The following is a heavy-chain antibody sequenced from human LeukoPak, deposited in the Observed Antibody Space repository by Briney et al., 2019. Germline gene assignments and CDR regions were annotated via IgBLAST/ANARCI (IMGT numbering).Heavy chain of an antibody. CDR2: ISSSSTTI. D-gene: IGHD1-26*01. V-gene: IGHV3-48*04. CDR3: AREWESRGGDRFDP. Sequence: GGSLRLSCAASGFTFSGYAMNWVRQAPGKGLEWVSYISSSSTTIQYSDSVRGRFTVSRDNAKNSLYLQMSSLRAEDTAVYYCAREWESRGGDRFDPWGQGTLVTVSS. CDR1: GFTFSGYA. J-gene: IGHJ5*02.